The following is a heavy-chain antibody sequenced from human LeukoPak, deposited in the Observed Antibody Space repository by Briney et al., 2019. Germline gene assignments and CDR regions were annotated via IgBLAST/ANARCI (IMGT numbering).Heavy chain of an antibody. D-gene: IGHD1-26*01. CDR3: ARIGGSFYFYYYMDV. V-gene: IGHV4-34*01. J-gene: IGHJ6*03. CDR1: GGSFSGYY. Sequence: SETLSLTCAVYGGSFSGYYWSWIRQPPGKGLDWIGSISYTGTTYYNPSLKSRVTISVDTSKNQFSLKLSSVTAADTAVYYCARIGGSFYFYYYMDVWGKGTTVTVSS. CDR2: ISYTGTT.